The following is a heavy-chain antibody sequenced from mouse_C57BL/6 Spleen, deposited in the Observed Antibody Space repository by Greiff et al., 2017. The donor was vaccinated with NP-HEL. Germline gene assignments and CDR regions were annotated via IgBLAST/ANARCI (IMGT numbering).Heavy chain of an antibody. CDR2: IYPGNSDT. CDR1: GYTFTSYW. V-gene: IGHV1-5*01. CDR3: TRPYDYDDYAMDY. J-gene: IGHJ4*01. Sequence: EVQLQQSGTVLARPGASVKMSCKTSGYTFTSYWMHWVKQRPGQGLEWIGAIYPGNSDTSYNQKFKGKAKLTAVTSASTAYMELSSLTNEDSAVYYCTRPYDYDDYAMDYWGQGTSVTVSS. D-gene: IGHD2-4*01.